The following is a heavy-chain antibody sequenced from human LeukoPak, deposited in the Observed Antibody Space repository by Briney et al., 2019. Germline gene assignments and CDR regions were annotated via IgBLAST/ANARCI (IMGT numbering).Heavy chain of an antibody. J-gene: IGHJ4*02. D-gene: IGHD1-26*01. V-gene: IGHV4-59*08. CDR3: ATGYSGSYYVGY. CDR2: IYYSGSS. Sequence: PSETLSLTCTVSGGSISSYYWSWIRQPPGKGLEWIGYIYYSGSSNYNPSLKSRVTISVDTSKNQFSLKLSSVTAADTAVYYCATGYSGSYYVGYWGQGTLVTVSS. CDR1: GGSISSYY.